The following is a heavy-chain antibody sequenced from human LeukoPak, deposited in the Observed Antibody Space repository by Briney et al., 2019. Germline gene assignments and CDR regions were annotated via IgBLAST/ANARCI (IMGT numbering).Heavy chain of an antibody. D-gene: IGHD3-16*02. CDR2: IYWNDNE. Sequence: SGPTLVNPTQTLTLTCTCSGFSLSTSGVGVGWIRQPPGKALEWLALIYWNDNERYSPSLKSRLTVTKDTSKNQVVLTMTNMDPVDTATYYCAHRLLGRYPQWGQGTLVTVSS. CDR3: AHRLLGRYPQ. J-gene: IGHJ4*02. CDR1: GFSLSTSGVG. V-gene: IGHV2-5*01.